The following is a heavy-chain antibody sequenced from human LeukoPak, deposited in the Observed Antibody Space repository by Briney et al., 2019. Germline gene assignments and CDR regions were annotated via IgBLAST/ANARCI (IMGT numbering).Heavy chain of an antibody. D-gene: IGHD3-10*01. J-gene: IGHJ4*02. Sequence: PLETLSLTCAVYGGSFSGYYWSWIRQPPGKGLEWIGEINHSGSTNYNPSLKSRVTISVDTSKNQFSLKLSSVTAADTAVYYCARGSVLLWFGELLSPQSFDYWGQGTLVTVSS. CDR3: ARGSVLLWFGELLSPQSFDY. CDR1: GGSFSGYY. CDR2: INHSGST. V-gene: IGHV4-34*01.